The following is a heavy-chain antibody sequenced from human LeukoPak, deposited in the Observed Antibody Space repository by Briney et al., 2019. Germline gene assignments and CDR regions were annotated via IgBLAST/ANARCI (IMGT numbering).Heavy chain of an antibody. Sequence: GGSLRLSCAASGITVNSTYISWVRQAPGKGLEWVSVAYSDGNTYYAGSVKGRFTISKDNSKNTLFLQMNSLRAEDTAVYYCARLFGSGWPGYFYYAMDVWGQGTTVAVSS. CDR3: ARLFGSGWPGYFYYAMDV. CDR1: GITVNSTY. CDR2: AYSDGNT. D-gene: IGHD6-19*01. J-gene: IGHJ6*02. V-gene: IGHV3-66*04.